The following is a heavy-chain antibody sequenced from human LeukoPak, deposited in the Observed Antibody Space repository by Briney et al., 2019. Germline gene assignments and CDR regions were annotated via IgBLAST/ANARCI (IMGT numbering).Heavy chain of an antibody. D-gene: IGHD3-10*01. CDR3: ASGRVWFGEPDHAFDI. V-gene: IGHV1-2*06. J-gene: IGHJ3*02. CDR1: RYTSTGYF. Sequence: GASVKDSCKHSRYTSTGYFTHWVRPARGQGRESMGRLNPNSGGTNYAQKFQGRVTMTRDTSISTAYMELSRLRSDDTAVYYCASGRVWFGEPDHAFDIWGQGTMVTVSS. CDR2: LNPNSGGT.